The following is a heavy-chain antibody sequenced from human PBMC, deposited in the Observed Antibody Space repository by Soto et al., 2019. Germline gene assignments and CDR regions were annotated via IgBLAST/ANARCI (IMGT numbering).Heavy chain of an antibody. CDR2: INAGNGNT. J-gene: IGHJ3*02. CDR1: GYTFTGYA. CDR3: ARDWLAAAGMGGTFDI. D-gene: IGHD6-13*01. V-gene: IGHV1-3*01. Sequence: ASVKVSCKASGYTFTGYAMHWVRQAPGQRLEWMGWINAGNGNTKYSQKFQGRVTITADESTSTAYMELSSLRSEDTAVYYCARDWLAAAGMGGTFDIWGQGTMVTVSS.